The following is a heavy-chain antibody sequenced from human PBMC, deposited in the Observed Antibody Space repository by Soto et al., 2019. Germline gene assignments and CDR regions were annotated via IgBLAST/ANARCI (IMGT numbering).Heavy chain of an antibody. CDR2: ISPNGDST. V-gene: IGHV3-23*01. D-gene: IGHD2-15*01. J-gene: IGHJ3*01. Sequence: EVQLLESGGGLVQPGGSLRLACAASGFTFNNYAMNWVRQAPGRGLEWVSIISPNGDSTYYADSVKGRFTISRDTSQNTVFLLMPSLRAQDPAISLCAKVRLTVYIRSAPHLWGQGTLVSVSS. CDR1: GFTFNNYA. CDR3: AKVRLTVYIRSAPHL.